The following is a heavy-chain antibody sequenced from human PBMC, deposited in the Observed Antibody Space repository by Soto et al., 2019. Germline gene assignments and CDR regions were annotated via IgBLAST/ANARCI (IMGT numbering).Heavy chain of an antibody. D-gene: IGHD2-15*01. Sequence: GGSLRLSCAASGITFSSSAMGWVRQAPGKGLEWVSSIRNVADKTYYANSVKGRFTISRDNSKNTLHLQMNSLRVEDTAVYFCARVLGLLDPFDIWGRGTMVTVSS. CDR3: ARVLGLLDPFDI. CDR1: GITFSSSA. J-gene: IGHJ3*02. CDR2: IRNVADKT. V-gene: IGHV3-23*01.